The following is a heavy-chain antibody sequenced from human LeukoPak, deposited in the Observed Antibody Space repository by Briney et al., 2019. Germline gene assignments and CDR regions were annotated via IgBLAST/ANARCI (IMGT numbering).Heavy chain of an antibody. CDR3: AKDQLAHYYGSGSYYGF. D-gene: IGHD3-10*01. CDR1: GFTFSSYA. Sequence: GGSLRLSCAASGFTFSSYAMSWVRQAPGKGLEWVSAISGSGDSTYYADSVKGRFTISRDSSKNTLYLQMNSLRAEDTAVYYCAKDQLAHYYGSGSYYGFWGQGTLVTVSS. CDR2: ISGSGDST. V-gene: IGHV3-23*01. J-gene: IGHJ4*02.